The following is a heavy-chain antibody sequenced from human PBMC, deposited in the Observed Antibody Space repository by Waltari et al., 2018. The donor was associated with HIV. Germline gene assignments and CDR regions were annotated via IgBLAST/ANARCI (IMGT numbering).Heavy chain of an antibody. CDR2: ISYSSSHI. J-gene: IGHJ4*02. CDR3: ARYGGYSGPTLDY. V-gene: IGHV3-21*01. CDR1: GFTLSRST. D-gene: IGHD5-12*01. Sequence: EVQLVESGGGMVKPGGSLSLSCAASGFTLSRSTMNWVRQAPGKGLEWVSSISYSSSHIYYADSLKGRFTISRDNAKNSLYLQMNSLRAEDTAVYYCARYGGYSGPTLDYWGQGTLVTVSS.